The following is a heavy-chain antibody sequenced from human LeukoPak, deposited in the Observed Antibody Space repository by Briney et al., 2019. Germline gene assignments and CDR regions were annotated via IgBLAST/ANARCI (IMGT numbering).Heavy chain of an antibody. CDR3: ACTMVRGVMASSARDDDAFDI. J-gene: IGHJ3*02. CDR1: GGSVSSGSYY. D-gene: IGHD3-10*01. V-gene: IGHV4-61*02. CDR2: IYTSGST. Sequence: SQTLSLTCTVSGGSVSSGSYYWSWIRQPAGKGLEWIGRIYTSGSTNYNPSLKSRVTISVDTSKNQFSLKLSSVTAADTAVYYCACTMVRGVMASSARDDDAFDIWGQGTMVTVSS.